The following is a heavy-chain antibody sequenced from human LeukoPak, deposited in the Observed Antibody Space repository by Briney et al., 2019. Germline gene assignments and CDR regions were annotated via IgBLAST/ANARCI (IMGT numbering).Heavy chain of an antibody. Sequence: VESLKISFKCSGYRFTEYRLDLVRQMPGKGLEWMGIIYPGYSDTRYSPSLQGQVTISADKSNNPAPLQWRSLKASDTAMYYCARGAAGASPSYYYWGVDFWGQGTIIVSS. J-gene: IGHJ6*02. D-gene: IGHD6-13*01. V-gene: IGHV5-51*01. CDR2: IYPGYSDT. CDR3: ARGAAGASPSYYYWGVDF. CDR1: GYRFTEYR.